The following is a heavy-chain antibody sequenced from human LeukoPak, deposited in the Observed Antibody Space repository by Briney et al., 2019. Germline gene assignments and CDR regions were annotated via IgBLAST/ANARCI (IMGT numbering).Heavy chain of an antibody. CDR1: GGFIRTYY. CDR2: IDTTGNT. CDR3: ARDGGIAGATFTGVIDH. J-gene: IGHJ4*02. Sequence: SETLSLTCTVSGGFIRTYYWSWIRQPAGKGLEWLGRIDTTGNTNYNPSLKSRVTMSVDTAVNQFSLNLNSVAAADTAVYYCARDGGIAGATFTGVIDHWGQGTPVTVSS. V-gene: IGHV4-4*07. D-gene: IGHD1-26*01.